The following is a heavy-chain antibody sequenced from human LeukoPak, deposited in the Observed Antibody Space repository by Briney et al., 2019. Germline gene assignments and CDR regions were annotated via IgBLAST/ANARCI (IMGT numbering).Heavy chain of an antibody. CDR1: GYTFTDYY. J-gene: IGHJ3*02. CDR3: AIESAFDI. Sequence: SVKVSCKASGYTFTDYYMHWVRQAPGQGLEWMGGIIPIFGTANYAQKFQGRVTITADESTSTAYMELSSLRSEDTAVYYCAIESAFDIWGQGTMVTVSS. V-gene: IGHV1-69*13. CDR2: IIPIFGTA.